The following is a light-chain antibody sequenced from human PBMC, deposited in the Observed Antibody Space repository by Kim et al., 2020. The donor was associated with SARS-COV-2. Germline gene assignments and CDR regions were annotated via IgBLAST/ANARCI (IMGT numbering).Light chain of an antibody. CDR2: DDH. Sequence: QSVLTQSPSVSAAPGQKVTISCSGSNANIGNNYVAWYQQLPGTAPKLLIYDDHKQPSGIPDRFSGSKSGTSATLGITGLQTGDEADYYCGAWDSSLSAGVFGGGTQLTVL. CDR1: NANIGNNY. V-gene: IGLV1-51*01. J-gene: IGLJ3*02. CDR3: GAWDSSLSAGV.